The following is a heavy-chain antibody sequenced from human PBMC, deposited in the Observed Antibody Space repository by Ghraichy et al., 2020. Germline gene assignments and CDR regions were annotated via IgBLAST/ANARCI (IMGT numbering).Heavy chain of an antibody. V-gene: IGHV3-7*03. CDR3: ARVPSRYGPLYYYYYYYMDV. CDR2: IKQDGSEK. J-gene: IGHJ6*03. CDR1: GFTFSSYW. D-gene: IGHD3-10*01. Sequence: GGSLRLSCAASGFTFSSYWMSWVRQAPGKGLEWVANIKQDGSEKYYVDSVKGRFTISRDNAKNSLYLQMNSLRAEDTAVYYCARVPSRYGPLYYYYYYYMDVWGKGTTVTVSS.